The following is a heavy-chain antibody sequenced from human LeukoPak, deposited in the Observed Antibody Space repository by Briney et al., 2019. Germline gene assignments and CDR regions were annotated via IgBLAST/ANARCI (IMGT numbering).Heavy chain of an antibody. J-gene: IGHJ4*02. CDR1: GFTFSSYA. V-gene: IGHV3-23*01. CDR2: ISGSGGST. CDR3: AKGGRGDCSSTSCYRWGSSYFDY. Sequence: PGGSLRLSCAASGFTFSSYAMSWVRQAPGKGLEWVSAISGSGGSTYYADSVKGRFTISRDNSKNTLYLQMNSLRAEDTAVYYCAKGGRGDCSSTSCYRWGSSYFDYWGQGTLVTVSS. D-gene: IGHD2-2*01.